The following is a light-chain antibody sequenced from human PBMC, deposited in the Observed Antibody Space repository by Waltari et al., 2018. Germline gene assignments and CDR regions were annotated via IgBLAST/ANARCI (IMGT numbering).Light chain of an antibody. CDR1: QSISSY. Sequence: DIVLTQPPATLSLSPGARAPRSCRASQSISSYSAWYQQQPDQAPRLLIYAATNRASGLPTRFSGSGSRTDFTPTSSGLQPEDVAVYSCQQSSNWPLTFGGGTKVEIK. CDR2: AAT. J-gene: IGKJ4*01. V-gene: IGKV3-11*01. CDR3: QQSSNWPLT.